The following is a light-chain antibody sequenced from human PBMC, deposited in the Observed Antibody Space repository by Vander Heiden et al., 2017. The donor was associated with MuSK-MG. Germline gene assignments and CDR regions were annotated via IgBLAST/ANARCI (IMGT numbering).Light chain of an antibody. Sequence: QSALTPPASVSGSPGHSITISCTGTSRDVGSYNLVSWYQQRPGKAPKLMVYEGSKRPSGVSNRFSGSKSGNTASMTISGLQAEDEVDYYCCSYAGSSTLVFGGGTKLTVL. V-gene: IGLV2-23*01. CDR1: SRDVGSYNL. CDR2: EGS. J-gene: IGLJ3*02. CDR3: CSYAGSSTLV.